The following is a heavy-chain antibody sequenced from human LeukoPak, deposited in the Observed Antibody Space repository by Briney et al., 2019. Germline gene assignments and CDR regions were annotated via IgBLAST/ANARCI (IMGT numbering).Heavy chain of an antibody. Sequence: SETLSLTCTVSGGPLSSSSYYWGWIRQPPGKGLEWIGSIYYSGSTYYNPSLKSRVTISVDTSKNQFSLKLSSVTAADTAVYYCARHLKRARFDYWGQGTLVTVSS. CDR2: IYYSGST. CDR1: GGPLSSSSYY. D-gene: IGHD5-24*01. CDR3: ARHLKRARFDY. V-gene: IGHV4-39*01. J-gene: IGHJ4*02.